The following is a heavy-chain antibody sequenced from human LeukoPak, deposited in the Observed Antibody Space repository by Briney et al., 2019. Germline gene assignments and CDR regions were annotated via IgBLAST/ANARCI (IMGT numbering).Heavy chain of an antibody. CDR1: GFTFSNHA. D-gene: IGHD6-6*01. V-gene: IGHV3-33*01. CDR3: ARGSSSLPFNYYHYGMDV. Sequence: GTSLRLSCAASGFTFSNHAMHWVRQAPGKGLEWVAVVWSDGSNKDYADSVKGRFPISRGNSKNTLYLQMNSLRAEDTAVYYCARGSSSLPFNYYHYGMDVWGQGTTVTVSS. CDR2: VWSDGSNK. J-gene: IGHJ6*02.